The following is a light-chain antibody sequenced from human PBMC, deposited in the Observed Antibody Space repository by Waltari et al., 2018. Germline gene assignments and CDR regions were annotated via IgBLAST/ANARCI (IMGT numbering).Light chain of an antibody. CDR2: SDT. CDR1: NIGIRS. CDR3: QVWDSNNDHAFWV. V-gene: IGLV3-21*04. Sequence: SYVLTQPPSVSVAPGETASIACGGNNIGIRSVHWYQQKPGQAPVLVIYSDTDRPSGIPERFSGSNPGNTATLTISRVEAGDEADYYCQVWDSNNDHAFWVFGGGTNLTVL. J-gene: IGLJ3*02.